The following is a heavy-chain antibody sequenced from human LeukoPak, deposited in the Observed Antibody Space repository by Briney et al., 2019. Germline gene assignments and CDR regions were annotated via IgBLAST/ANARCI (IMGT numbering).Heavy chain of an antibody. D-gene: IGHD3/OR15-3a*01. CDR3: AKDGRLHYYYYMDV. CDR2: ISGSGGST. CDR1: GFTFSSYG. J-gene: IGHJ6*03. Sequence: GGSLRLSCAASGFTFSSYGMSWVRQAPGKGLEWVSAISGSGGSTYYADSVKGRFTISRDNSKNSLYLQMNSLRAEDTALYYCAKDGRLHYYYYMDVWGKGTTVTVSS. V-gene: IGHV3-23*01.